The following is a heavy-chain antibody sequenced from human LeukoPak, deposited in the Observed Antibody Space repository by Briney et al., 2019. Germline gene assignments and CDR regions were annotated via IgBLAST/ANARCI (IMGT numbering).Heavy chain of an antibody. J-gene: IGHJ6*02. CDR3: ARDQLVYLGDYVMDV. V-gene: IGHV3-30-3*01. D-gene: IGHD2-2*02. CDR2: ISYDGSNK. Sequence: PGGSLRLSCAACGFTFSSYAMHWVRQAPGKGLEWVAVISYDGSNKYYADSVKGRFTISRDNAKNSLYLQMNSLRAEDTAVYYCARDQLVYLGDYVMDVWGQGTTVTVSS. CDR1: GFTFSSYA.